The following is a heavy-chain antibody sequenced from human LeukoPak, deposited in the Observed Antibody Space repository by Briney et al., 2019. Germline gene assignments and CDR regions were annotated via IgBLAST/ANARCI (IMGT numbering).Heavy chain of an antibody. CDR1: GFTFSSYA. Sequence: GGSLRLSCAASGFTFSSYAMGWVRQAPGKGLEWVSTIGGSGDGTYYADSVKGRFTISRDNSKNTLSLQMNSLRAEDTAVYYCAKRYYYDTSGNPGGLDSWGQGTLVTVSS. CDR3: AKRYYYDTSGNPGGLDS. D-gene: IGHD3-22*01. V-gene: IGHV3-23*01. J-gene: IGHJ5*01. CDR2: IGGSGDGT.